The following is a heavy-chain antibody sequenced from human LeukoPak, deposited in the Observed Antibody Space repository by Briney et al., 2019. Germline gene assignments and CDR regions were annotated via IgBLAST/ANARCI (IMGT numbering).Heavy chain of an antibody. Sequence: TSETLSLTCTVSGGSISSYYWTWIRQPPGKGLEWIAYIYYSGSTNYNPTLKSRVTISVDTSKNQFSLKLSSVTAADTAVYYCATGYCSGGSCYGDAFDIWGQGTMVTVSS. J-gene: IGHJ3*02. CDR1: GGSISSYY. D-gene: IGHD2-15*01. CDR2: IYYSGST. V-gene: IGHV4-59*08. CDR3: ATGYCSGGSCYGDAFDI.